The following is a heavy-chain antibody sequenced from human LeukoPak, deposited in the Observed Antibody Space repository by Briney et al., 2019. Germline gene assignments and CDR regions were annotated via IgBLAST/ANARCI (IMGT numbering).Heavy chain of an antibody. CDR3: ARVIRSVLEMATIIFDY. J-gene: IGHJ4*02. D-gene: IGHD5-24*01. V-gene: IGHV4-34*01. CDR1: GGSFSGYY. Sequence: PSETLSLTCAVYGGSFSGYYWSWIRQPPGKGLEWIGEINHSGSTNYNPSLKSRVTISVDTSKNQFSLKLSSVTAADTAVYYCARVIRSVLEMATIIFDYWGQGTLVTVSS. CDR2: INHSGST.